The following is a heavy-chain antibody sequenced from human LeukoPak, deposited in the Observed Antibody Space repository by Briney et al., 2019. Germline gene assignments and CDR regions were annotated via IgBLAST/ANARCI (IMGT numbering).Heavy chain of an antibody. CDR3: ARDSAVTELNLDY. J-gene: IGHJ4*02. CDR2: INPNSGGT. V-gene: IGHV1-2*02. D-gene: IGHD1-14*01. CDR1: GYTFTGYY. Sequence: ASVKVSCKASGYTFTGYYMHWVRQAPGQGLEWMGWINPNSGGTNYAQKFQGRVTMTRDTSISTAYMELGRLRSDDTAVYYCARDSAVTELNLDYWGQGTLVTVSS.